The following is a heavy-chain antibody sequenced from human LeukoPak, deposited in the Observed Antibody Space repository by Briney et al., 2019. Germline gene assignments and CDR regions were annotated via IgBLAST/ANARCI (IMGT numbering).Heavy chain of an antibody. CDR3: ARASAGAVPAATVYFDY. V-gene: IGHV1-2*02. CDR2: INPNSGGT. Sequence: ASVKVSCKASGYTFTGYYMHWVRQAPGQGLEWMGWINPNSGGTNYAQKFQGRVTMTSDTSISTAYMELSRLRSDDTAVYYCARASAGAVPAATVYFDYWGQGTLVTVSS. CDR1: GYTFTGYY. D-gene: IGHD2-2*01. J-gene: IGHJ4*02.